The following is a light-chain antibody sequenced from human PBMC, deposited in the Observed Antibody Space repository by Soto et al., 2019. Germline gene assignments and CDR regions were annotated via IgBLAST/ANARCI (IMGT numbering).Light chain of an antibody. CDR3: LQYHNLWA. V-gene: IGKV3-15*01. J-gene: IGKJ1*01. CDR1: QNIYSN. Sequence: ILMTQSPASLSVSPGERATLSCRASQNIYSNIAWYQQRPGQAPRLLIYRASTRATGVPARFSGSGSGTEFTLTISSLQSEDFTVYSCLQYHNLWAIGQGTKVEIK. CDR2: RAS.